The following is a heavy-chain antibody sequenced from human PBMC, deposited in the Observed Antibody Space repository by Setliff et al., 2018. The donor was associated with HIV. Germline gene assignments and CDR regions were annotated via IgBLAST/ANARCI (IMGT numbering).Heavy chain of an antibody. J-gene: IGHJ5*02. CDR3: GRGWFDP. Sequence: SETLSLTCTVSGGSVSSSYYYWDWIRQPPGKGLEWIGSIYYSGNTYYSPSLKSRVNISVDTSKNLFSLQLTSVTAADTAVYYCGRGWFDPWGQGTLVTVSS. CDR1: GGSVSSSYYY. V-gene: IGHV4-39*07. D-gene: IGHD3-10*01. CDR2: IYYSGNT.